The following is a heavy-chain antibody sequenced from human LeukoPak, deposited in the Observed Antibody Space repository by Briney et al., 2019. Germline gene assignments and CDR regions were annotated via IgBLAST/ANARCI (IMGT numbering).Heavy chain of an antibody. D-gene: IGHD6-19*01. V-gene: IGHV4-59*08. CDR1: GGSISSYY. Sequence: SETLSLTCTVSGGSISSYYWSWIRQPPGKGLEWIRYVYYSGSPNYNPSLKSRVTISVDTSKNQFSLKLSSVTAADTAVYYCASSIALAGPGGLHFDYWGQGTLVTVSS. CDR3: ASSIALAGPGGLHFDY. CDR2: VYYSGSP. J-gene: IGHJ4*02.